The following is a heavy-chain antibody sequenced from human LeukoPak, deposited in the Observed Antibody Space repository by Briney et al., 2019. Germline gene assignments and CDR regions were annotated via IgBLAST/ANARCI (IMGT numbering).Heavy chain of an antibody. CDR3: ARFTRSSFDS. Sequence: GGSLRLSFPASGFTFSDYYMSWIRQAPGKGREGVSYISSSGNTIYYADSVKGRFTISRDNAKNSLYLQMNSLRAEDTAVYYCARFTRSSFDSWGQGTLVTVSS. CDR1: GFTFSDYY. V-gene: IGHV3-11*01. CDR2: ISSSGNTI. D-gene: IGHD3-16*02. J-gene: IGHJ4*02.